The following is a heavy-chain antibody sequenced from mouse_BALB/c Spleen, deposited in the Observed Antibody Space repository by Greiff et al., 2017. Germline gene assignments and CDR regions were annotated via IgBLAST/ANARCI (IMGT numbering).Heavy chain of an antibody. D-gene: IGHD2-1*01. CDR2: IYPGDGDT. CDR3: ARWGGNYVPFAY. Sequence: VQLQQSGAELVRPGSSVKISCKASGYAFSSYWMNWVKQRPGQGLEWIGQIYPGDGDTNYNGKFKGKATLTADKSSSTAYMQLSSLTSEDSAVYFCARWGGNYVPFAYWGQGTLVTVSA. J-gene: IGHJ3*01. V-gene: IGHV1-80*01. CDR1: GYAFSSYW.